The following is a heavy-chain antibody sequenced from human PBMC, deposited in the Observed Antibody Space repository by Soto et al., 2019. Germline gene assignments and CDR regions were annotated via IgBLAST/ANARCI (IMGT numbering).Heavy chain of an antibody. Sequence: QVQLVQSGAEVEKPGASVKLSCKASGYTFINYYIHLVRQAPGQGLEWIGIFNPTSGSTNYAQQVQGRVTLTMDTSTRTVYMALSSLRFDDTAVYYCARDLAAGDYWGQGTLVTVSS. CDR2: FNPTSGST. D-gene: IGHD6-13*01. V-gene: IGHV1-46*01. CDR1: GYTFINYY. J-gene: IGHJ4*02. CDR3: ARDLAAGDY.